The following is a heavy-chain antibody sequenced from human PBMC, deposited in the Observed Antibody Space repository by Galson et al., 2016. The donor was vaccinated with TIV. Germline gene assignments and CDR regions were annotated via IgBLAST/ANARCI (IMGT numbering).Heavy chain of an antibody. D-gene: IGHD6-19*01. J-gene: IGHJ4*02. Sequence: SVKVSCKASGGTFSSYSISWVRQAAGQGLEWMGRIVPILGMTNYAQKFQGRVTITADKSTSTAYMDLSSLRSEDTAMYYCSIAPGTYNTAWYVYWGQGTLVTVSS. CDR2: IVPILGMT. CDR3: SIAPGTYNTAWYVY. V-gene: IGHV1-69*02. CDR1: GGTFSSYS.